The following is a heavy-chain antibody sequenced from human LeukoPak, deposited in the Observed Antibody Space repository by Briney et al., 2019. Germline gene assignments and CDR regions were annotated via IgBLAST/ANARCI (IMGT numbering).Heavy chain of an antibody. Sequence: GGSLRLSCAASGFTFSRYAMHWVRQAPGKGLEWVAFIWPDGSKTYYEDSVRGRFTISRDNSKNTLHLEMNTVRAEDTALYYCAKISSSSEPDFDYWGQGTLVTVS. J-gene: IGHJ4*02. D-gene: IGHD1-14*01. CDR3: AKISSSSEPDFDY. CDR2: IWPDGSKT. CDR1: GFTFSRYA. V-gene: IGHV3-30*02.